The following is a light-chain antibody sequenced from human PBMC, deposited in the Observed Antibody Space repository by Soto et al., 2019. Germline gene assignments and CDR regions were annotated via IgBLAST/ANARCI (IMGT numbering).Light chain of an antibody. CDR2: DAS. V-gene: IGKV3-11*01. J-gene: IGKJ1*01. Sequence: EIVLTQSPATLSLSPGERATLSCRASQSVSSYLAWYQQKPGQAPRLLIYDASNRATGIPARFSGSGSGTDFTLTIRRLEPEDLAVYYCQQRSNWQGTFGQGNKVEIK. CDR1: QSVSSY. CDR3: QQRSNWQGT.